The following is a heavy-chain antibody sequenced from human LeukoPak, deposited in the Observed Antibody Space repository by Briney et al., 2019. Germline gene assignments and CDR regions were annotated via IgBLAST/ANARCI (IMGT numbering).Heavy chain of an antibody. J-gene: IGHJ4*02. V-gene: IGHV3-23*01. CDR2: ISGSGGNT. Sequence: GGSLRLSCAASGFTFSNYAMSWVRQAPGKGLEWVSAISGSGGNTYSADSVKGRFTISRDNANNTLYLQMHSLRAEDTAVYYCARTGTTGYYVYWGQGTLVTVSS. CDR3: ARTGTTGYYVY. D-gene: IGHD3-9*01. CDR1: GFTFSNYA.